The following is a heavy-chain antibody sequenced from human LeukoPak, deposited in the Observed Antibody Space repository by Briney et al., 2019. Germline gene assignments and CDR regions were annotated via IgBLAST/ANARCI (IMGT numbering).Heavy chain of an antibody. CDR1: GGSINNSNW. CDR3: ASLDLVRLYFDY. Sequence: PSETLSLTCTVSGGSINNSNWWNWVRQPPGKGLEWIGEIYHSGSTNYNPSLKSRLSISVDTSKNQFSLKLSSVTAADTAVYYCASLDLVRLYFDYWGQGTLLTVSS. V-gene: IGHV4-4*02. CDR2: IYHSGST. D-gene: IGHD3-3*01. J-gene: IGHJ4*02.